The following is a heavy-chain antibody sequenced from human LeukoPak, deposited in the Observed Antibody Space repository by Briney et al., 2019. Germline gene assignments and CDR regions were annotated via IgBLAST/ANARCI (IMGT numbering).Heavy chain of an antibody. CDR1: GGSFSDYY. D-gene: IGHD5-18*01. V-gene: IGHV4-34*01. Sequence: SETLSLTCAVYGGSFSDYYWSWIRQPPGKGLEWIGEINHSGSTNYNPSLKSRVTISVDTSKNQFSLKLSSVTAADTAVYYCARVRSYGLYYFDYWGQGTLVTVSS. J-gene: IGHJ4*02. CDR3: ARVRSYGLYYFDY. CDR2: INHSGST.